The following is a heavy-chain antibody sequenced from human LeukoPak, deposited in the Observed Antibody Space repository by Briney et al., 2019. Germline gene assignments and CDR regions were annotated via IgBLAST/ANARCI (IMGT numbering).Heavy chain of an antibody. CDR3: ARGGCSGGSCYSNYFDY. J-gene: IGHJ4*02. CDR1: GFTFSSSA. Sequence: GGSLRLSCAASGFTFSSSAMSWVRQAPGRGLEWVSTISGSGGATYYADSVKGRFTISSDNSKNTLYLQMNSLRAEDTAVYYCARGGCSGGSCYSNYFDYWGQGTLVTVSS. D-gene: IGHD2-15*01. CDR2: ISGSGGAT. V-gene: IGHV3-23*01.